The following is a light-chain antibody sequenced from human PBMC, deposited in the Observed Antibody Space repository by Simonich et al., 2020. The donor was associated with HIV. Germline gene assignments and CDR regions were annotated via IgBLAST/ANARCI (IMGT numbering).Light chain of an antibody. CDR2: GAS. J-gene: IGKJ1*01. CDR3: HQYNNWPPWT. V-gene: IGKV3-15*01. CDR1: QSVSSN. Sequence: IVMTQSPATLSVSPGERATLSCRASQSVSSNFAWYPQKPGQAPRLLIYGASPRATGIPARVSGSGSGTEFTLTISSMQSEDFAGYYCHQYNNWPPWTFGQGTKVEIK.